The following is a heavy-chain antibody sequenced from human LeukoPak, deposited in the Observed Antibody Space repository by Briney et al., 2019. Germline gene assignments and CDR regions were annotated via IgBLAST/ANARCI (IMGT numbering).Heavy chain of an antibody. CDR2: ISASGGST. J-gene: IGHJ3*02. D-gene: IGHD6-25*01. Sequence: GGSLRLSCAVSGLTFSTYTMSWVRQAPGKGLEWASAISASGGSTFYADSVKGRFTISRDNAKNSLYLQMNSLRAGDTAVYYCARDRAAGFPDAFDMWGQGTMVTVSS. CDR3: ARDRAAGFPDAFDM. CDR1: GLTFSTYT. V-gene: IGHV3-23*01.